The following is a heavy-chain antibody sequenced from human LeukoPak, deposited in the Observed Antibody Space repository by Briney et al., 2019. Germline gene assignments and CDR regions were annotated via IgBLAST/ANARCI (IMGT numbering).Heavy chain of an antibody. J-gene: IGHJ5*02. CDR3: ARASSGWYNWFDP. Sequence: SDTLSLTCTVSGGSISSYYWSWIRQSLGKALEWIGYIYYSGSTNFNPPLKSRVTISVDTSKNQFSLKLSSVTAADTAVYYCARASSGWYNWFDPWGQGTLVTVSS. V-gene: IGHV4-59*07. CDR1: GGSISSYY. D-gene: IGHD6-19*01. CDR2: IYYSGST.